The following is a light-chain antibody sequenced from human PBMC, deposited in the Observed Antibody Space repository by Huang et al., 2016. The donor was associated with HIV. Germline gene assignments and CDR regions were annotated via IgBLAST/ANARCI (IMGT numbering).Light chain of an antibody. J-gene: IGKJ4*01. V-gene: IGKV3-20*01. CDR3: QQYDDSIT. Sequence: EIVLTQSPGTLSLSPGERATLSCRASQSVGSSYLAWYQQKPGQSPRLLIYGASSRATGIPDRFSGGGSGTDFTLTISRLEPEDFAVYYCQQYDDSITFGGGTKVEIK. CDR2: GAS. CDR1: QSVGSSY.